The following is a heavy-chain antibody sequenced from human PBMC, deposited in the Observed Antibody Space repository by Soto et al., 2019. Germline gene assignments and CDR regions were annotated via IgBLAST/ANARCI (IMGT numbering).Heavy chain of an antibody. D-gene: IGHD2-21*01. J-gene: IGHJ5*02. CDR1: GDSISSSYY. CDR2: VYYTGFA. Sequence: SETLSLTCTVSGDSISSSYYWGWVRQPPGKGLECIGAVYYTGFAYYNPSLKSRLTISLDTSKNQFSLRLSSVTAADTAIYYCARLPVVVIALGYFDPWGPGTLVTVSS. CDR3: ARLPVVVIALGYFDP. V-gene: IGHV4-39*01.